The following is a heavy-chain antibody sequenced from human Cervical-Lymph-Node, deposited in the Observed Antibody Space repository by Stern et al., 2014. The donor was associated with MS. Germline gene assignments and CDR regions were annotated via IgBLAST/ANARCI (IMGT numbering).Heavy chain of an antibody. J-gene: IGHJ4*02. CDR3: ARAGGFPYSNSLYRAYDY. D-gene: IGHD6-13*01. CDR2: IIPVFGTA. V-gene: IGHV1-69*01. CDR1: GGTFSNYA. Sequence: QMQLVQSGAEVKKPGSSVRVSCKASGGTFSNYAISWVRQAHGQGLEWMGGIIPVFGTANYAQKFQGRVTITADEFTSTAYMELNSLRSEDTAMYYCARAGGFPYSNSLYRAYDYWGQGTLVTVAS.